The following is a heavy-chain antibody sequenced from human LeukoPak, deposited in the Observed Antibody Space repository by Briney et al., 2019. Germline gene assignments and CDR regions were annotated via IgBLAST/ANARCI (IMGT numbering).Heavy chain of an antibody. V-gene: IGHV3-7*03. CDR3: AKGAAAAGTAPFDP. J-gene: IGHJ5*02. Sequence: GGSLRVSCAASGFTFSSYWMSWVRQAPGKGLEWVANIKQDGSEKYYVDSVKGRFTISRDNGKNSLYLQMNSLRAEDTAVYYCAKGAAAAGTAPFDPWGQGTLVTVSS. D-gene: IGHD6-13*01. CDR1: GFTFSSYW. CDR2: IKQDGSEK.